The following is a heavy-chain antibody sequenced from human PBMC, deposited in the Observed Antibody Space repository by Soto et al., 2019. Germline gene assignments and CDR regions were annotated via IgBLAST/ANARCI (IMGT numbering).Heavy chain of an antibody. J-gene: IGHJ4*02. CDR2: IKSKTDGGTT. D-gene: IGHD3-16*01. V-gene: IGHV3-15*07. Sequence: GGSLRLSCAASGFTFSNAWMNWVRQAPGKGLEWVGRIKSKTDGGTTDYAAPVKGRFTISRDDSKNTLYLQMNSLKTEDTAVYYCTTTPYYDYVWGSSPAVDYWGQGTLVTVSS. CDR1: GFTFSNAW. CDR3: TTTPYYDYVWGSSPAVDY.